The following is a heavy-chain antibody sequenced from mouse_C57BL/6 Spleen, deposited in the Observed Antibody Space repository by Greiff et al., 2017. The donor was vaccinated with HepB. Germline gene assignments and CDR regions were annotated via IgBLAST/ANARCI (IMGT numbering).Heavy chain of an antibody. CDR3: ARSFITTVGGSFDY. V-gene: IGHV1-50*01. D-gene: IGHD1-1*01. J-gene: IGHJ2*01. CDR1: GYTFTSYW. Sequence: QVQLQQPGAELVKPGASVKLSCKASGYTFTSYWMQWVKQRPGQGLEWIGEIDPSDSYTNYNQKFKGKATLTVDTSSSTAYMQLSSLTSEDSAVYYCARSFITTVGGSFDYWGQGTTLTVSS. CDR2: IDPSDSYT.